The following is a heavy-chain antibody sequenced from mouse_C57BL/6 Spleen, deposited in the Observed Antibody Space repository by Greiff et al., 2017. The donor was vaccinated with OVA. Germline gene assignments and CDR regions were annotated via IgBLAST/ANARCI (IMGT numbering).Heavy chain of an antibody. J-gene: IGHJ3*01. CDR1: GYTFTSYW. CDR3: ARLYDGYKAFAY. V-gene: IGHV1-55*01. D-gene: IGHD2-3*01. Sequence: QVQLQQPGAELVKPGASVKMSCKASGYTFTSYWITWVKQRPGQGLEWIGDIYPGSGSTNYNEKFKSKATLTVDTSSSTAYMQLSSLTSEDSAVYYGARLYDGYKAFAYWGQGTLVTVSA. CDR2: IYPGSGST.